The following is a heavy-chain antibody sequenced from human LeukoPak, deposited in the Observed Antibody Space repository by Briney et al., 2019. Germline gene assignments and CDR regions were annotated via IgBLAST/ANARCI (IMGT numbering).Heavy chain of an antibody. CDR3: ARIVCGGDCYLVGWFDP. J-gene: IGHJ5*02. V-gene: IGHV4-38-2*02. Sequence: PSETLSLTCTVSGFSISSGYYWGWIRQPPERGLEWIGCFDDTGSTYYNPSLKSRVTILVDTSKNQLSLKLSSVTAADTAVYYCARIVCGGDCYLVGWFDPWGKGTLVTVSS. D-gene: IGHD2-21*02. CDR2: FDDTGST. CDR1: GFSISSGYY.